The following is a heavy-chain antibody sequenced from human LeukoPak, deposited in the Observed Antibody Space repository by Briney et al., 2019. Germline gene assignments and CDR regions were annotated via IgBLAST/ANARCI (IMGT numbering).Heavy chain of an antibody. J-gene: IGHJ4*02. CDR1: GFIFSNYV. CDR3: AKPAGAAAGTRIDY. CDR2: ISGSGHTT. V-gene: IGHV3-23*01. D-gene: IGHD6-13*01. Sequence: PGESLRLSCAASGFIFSNYVMNWVRQAPGKGLEWVSLISGSGHTTFYAESVKGRFTISRDNSKNTLYLQMNSLRAEDTAVYYCAKPAGAAAGTRIDYWGQGTLVTVSS.